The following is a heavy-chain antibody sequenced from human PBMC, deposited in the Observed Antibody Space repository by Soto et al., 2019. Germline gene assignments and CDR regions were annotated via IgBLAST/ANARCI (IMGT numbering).Heavy chain of an antibody. V-gene: IGHV1-2*02. CDR2: INPNSGDT. D-gene: IGHD1-26*01. CDR3: AKGGAIVAAGTRVYLYNAMDV. J-gene: IGHJ6*02. CDR1: GYTFTGYY. Sequence: ASVKVSCKASGYTFTGYYVHWVRQAPGQGLEWMGWINPNSGDTYLAQRFQGRVTMNRDTSTGTAYMELRGLTSDDTAEYYCAKGGAIVAAGTRVYLYNAMDVWGQGTTVTVSS.